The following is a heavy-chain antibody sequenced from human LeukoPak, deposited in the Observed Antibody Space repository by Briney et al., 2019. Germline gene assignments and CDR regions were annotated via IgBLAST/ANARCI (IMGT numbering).Heavy chain of an antibody. J-gene: IGHJ4*02. D-gene: IGHD1-26*01. CDR1: GGSISIYY. V-gene: IGHV4-4*07. Sequence: SETLSLTCNVSGGSISIYYWSWIRQPAGKGLEWIGRINTSGNTNYNPSLKSRVTMSVDASKNQFSLNLSSVTAADTAVYYCARARGGSGSYGHFEYWGQGTLVTVSS. CDR2: INTSGNT. CDR3: ARARGGSGSYGHFEY.